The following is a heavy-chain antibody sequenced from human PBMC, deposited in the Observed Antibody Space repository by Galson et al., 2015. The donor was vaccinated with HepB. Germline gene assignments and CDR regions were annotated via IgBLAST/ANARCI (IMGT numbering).Heavy chain of an antibody. CDR3: AREGYSSGGPYFDY. J-gene: IGHJ4*02. CDR1: GGSISSSNW. CDR2: IYHSGST. Sequence: LSLTCAVSGGSISSSNWWSWVRQPPGKGLEWIGEIYHSGSTNYNPSLKSRVTISVDKSRNQFSLKLSSVTAADTAVYYCAREGYSSGGPYFDYWGQGTLVTVSS. V-gene: IGHV4-4*02. D-gene: IGHD6-19*01.